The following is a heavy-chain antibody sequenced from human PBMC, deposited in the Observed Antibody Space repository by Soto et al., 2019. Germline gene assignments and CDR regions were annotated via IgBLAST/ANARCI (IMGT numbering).Heavy chain of an antibody. V-gene: IGHV3-74*01. Sequence: GGSLRLSCAASGFTFSSYWMHWVRQAPGKGLVWVSRINSDGSSTSYADSVKGRFTISRDNAKNTLYLQMNSLRAEDTAVYYCARGGSDIVATISYYYYGMDVWGQGTTVTVSS. D-gene: IGHD5-12*01. CDR1: GFTFSSYW. CDR2: INSDGSST. J-gene: IGHJ6*02. CDR3: ARGGSDIVATISYYYYGMDV.